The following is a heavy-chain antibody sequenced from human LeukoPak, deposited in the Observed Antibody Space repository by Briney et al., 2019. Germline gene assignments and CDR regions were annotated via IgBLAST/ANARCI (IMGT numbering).Heavy chain of an antibody. Sequence: ASVKVSCKASGYTFTSYAMNWVRRAPGEGLEWMGWINTNTGNPTYAQGFTGRFVISLDTSVSTAYLQISSLKAEDTAVYYCAREGGSYYFPLLDWGQGTLVTVSS. CDR2: INTNTGNP. V-gene: IGHV7-4-1*02. D-gene: IGHD1-26*01. CDR1: GYTFTSYA. J-gene: IGHJ4*02. CDR3: AREGGSYYFPLLD.